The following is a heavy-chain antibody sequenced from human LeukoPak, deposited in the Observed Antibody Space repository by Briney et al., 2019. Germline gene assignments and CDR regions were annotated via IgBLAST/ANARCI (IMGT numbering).Heavy chain of an antibody. D-gene: IGHD3-10*01. CDR1: GYTFSTYY. CDR2: IDPRTGIT. CDR3: ARDNYGNLDY. Sequence: GASVKVSCLVSGYTFSTYYIHWVRQAPGQGLEWVGWIDPRTGITVYAQNFHGMFTMTRDTSISTVFMELTSLTSDDTAVYYCARDNYGNLDYWGQGSLVTVSS. J-gene: IGHJ4*02. V-gene: IGHV1-2*02.